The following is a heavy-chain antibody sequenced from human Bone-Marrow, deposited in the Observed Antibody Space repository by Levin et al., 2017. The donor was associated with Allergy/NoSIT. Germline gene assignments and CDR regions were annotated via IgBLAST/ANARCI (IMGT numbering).Heavy chain of an antibody. J-gene: IGHJ4*02. Sequence: SQTLSLTCAVSGYSISSGYYWGWIRQPPGKGLEWIGSIYHSGSTYYNPSLKSRVTISVDTSKNQFSLKLSSVTAADTAVYYCARDLNYDFWSGYSDYWGQGTLVTVSS. CDR1: GYSISSGYY. D-gene: IGHD3-3*01. CDR2: IYHSGST. CDR3: ARDLNYDFWSGYSDY. V-gene: IGHV4-38-2*02.